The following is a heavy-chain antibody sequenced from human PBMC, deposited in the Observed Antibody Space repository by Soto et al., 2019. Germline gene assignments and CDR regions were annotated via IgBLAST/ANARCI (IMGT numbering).Heavy chain of an antibody. Sequence: QVQLVESGGGVVQPGRSLRLSCAASGFTFSNYAMHWVRQAPGKGRDWVAVVSFDGSNSYYADSVKGRFTISRDNSKNTLFLPMNSLRPEDTAVYFCARPIVPAIQNHPYYYYGLDVWGQGTTVTVSS. D-gene: IGHD2-2*01. CDR3: ARPIVPAIQNHPYYYYGLDV. V-gene: IGHV3-30-3*01. CDR1: GFTFSNYA. J-gene: IGHJ6*02. CDR2: VSFDGSNS.